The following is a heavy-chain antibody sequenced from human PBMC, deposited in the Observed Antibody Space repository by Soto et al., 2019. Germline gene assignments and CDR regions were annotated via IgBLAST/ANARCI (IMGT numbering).Heavy chain of an antibody. CDR3: AREVRVRGVITHGRVYNWFDP. CDR2: ISYDGSNK. Sequence: QVQLVESGGGVVQPGRSLRLSCAASGFTFSSYAMHWVRQAPGKGLERVAVISYDGSNKYYADSVKGRFTISRDNSKNTLYLQMNSLRAEDTAVYYCAREVRVRGVITHGRVYNWFDPWGQGTLVTVSS. CDR1: GFTFSSYA. J-gene: IGHJ5*02. V-gene: IGHV3-30-3*01. D-gene: IGHD3-10*01.